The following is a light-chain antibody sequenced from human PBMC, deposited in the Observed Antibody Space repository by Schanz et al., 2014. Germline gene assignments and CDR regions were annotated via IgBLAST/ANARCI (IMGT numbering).Light chain of an antibody. CDR1: QSVSSSF. V-gene: IGKV3-20*01. CDR3: QQAHSFPFT. CDR2: GAS. Sequence: EIVLTQSPGTLSLSPGERATLSCRASQSVSSSFLAWYQQKPGQAPRLLIYGASSRATGIPDRFSGSGSGTDFTLTISRLEPEDFATYYCQQAHSFPFTFGPGTKVDIK. J-gene: IGKJ3*01.